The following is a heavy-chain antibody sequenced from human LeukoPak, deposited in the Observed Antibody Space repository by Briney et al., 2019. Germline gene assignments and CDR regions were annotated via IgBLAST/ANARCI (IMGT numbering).Heavy chain of an antibody. CDR3: ARDFGRAGTRAFDI. J-gene: IGHJ3*02. CDR1: GYSFTTYG. Sequence: ASVKVSCKASGYSFTTYGISWVRQAPGQGLEWMGWISAYNGNTNYAQKLQGRVTMTTDTSTSTAYMELRSLRSDDTAVYYCARDFGRAGTRAFDIWGQGTMVTVSS. V-gene: IGHV1-18*01. CDR2: ISAYNGNT. D-gene: IGHD6-19*01.